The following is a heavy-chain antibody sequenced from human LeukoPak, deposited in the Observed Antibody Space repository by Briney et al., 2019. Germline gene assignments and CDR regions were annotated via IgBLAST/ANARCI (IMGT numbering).Heavy chain of an antibody. Sequence: PSETLSLTCTVSGGSISNGGYYWNWIRQHPGKGLEWIGYIYYSGNTYYNPSLKSRVTISVDTSKNQFSLKLSSVTAADTAVYYCAKGYNYGHFDYWGQGTLVTVSS. CDR3: AKGYNYGHFDY. J-gene: IGHJ4*02. CDR2: IYYSGNT. CDR1: GGSISNGGYY. D-gene: IGHD5-18*01. V-gene: IGHV4-31*03.